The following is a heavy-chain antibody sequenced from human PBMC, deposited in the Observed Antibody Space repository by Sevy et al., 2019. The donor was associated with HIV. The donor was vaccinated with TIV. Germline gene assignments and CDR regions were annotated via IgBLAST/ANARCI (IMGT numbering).Heavy chain of an antibody. D-gene: IGHD2-2*01. CDR1: GYSFTSYW. J-gene: IGHJ5*02. CDR2: IYPGDSDT. V-gene: IGHV5-51*01. Sequence: GESLKISCKGSGYSFTSYWIGWVRQMPGKGLEWMGIIYPGDSDTRYSPSFQGQVTISADKSISTAYLQWSRLKASDTAMYYCARSIVVVPAATKLLTHNWFDPWGQGTLVTVSS. CDR3: ARSIVVVPAATKLLTHNWFDP.